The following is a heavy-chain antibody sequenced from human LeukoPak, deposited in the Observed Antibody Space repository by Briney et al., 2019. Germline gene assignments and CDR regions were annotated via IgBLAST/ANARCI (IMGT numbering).Heavy chain of an antibody. Sequence: GGSLRLSCAASGFNFSSYAMSWVRQAPGKGLEWVSAISGSGGSTYYADSVKGRFTISRDNSKNTLYLQMNRLRAEDTAVYYCAKDAPYSSSFLPSMDVWGKGTTVTASS. CDR1: GFNFSSYA. CDR3: AKDAPYSSSFLPSMDV. J-gene: IGHJ6*03. V-gene: IGHV3-23*01. CDR2: ISGSGGST. D-gene: IGHD6-6*01.